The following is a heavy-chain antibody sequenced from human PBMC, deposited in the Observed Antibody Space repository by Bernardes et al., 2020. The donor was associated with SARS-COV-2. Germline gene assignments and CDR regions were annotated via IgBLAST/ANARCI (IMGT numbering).Heavy chain of an antibody. V-gene: IGHV1-69*04. J-gene: IGHJ4*02. Sequence: SVKVSCKASGGTFSSYTISWVRQAPGQGLEWMGRIIPILGIANYAQKFQGRVTITADKSTSTAYMELSSLRSEDTAVYYCARDLDSSSWHEGYWGQGTLVTVSS. CDR2: IIPILGIA. D-gene: IGHD6-13*01. CDR3: ARDLDSSSWHEGY. CDR1: GGTFSSYT.